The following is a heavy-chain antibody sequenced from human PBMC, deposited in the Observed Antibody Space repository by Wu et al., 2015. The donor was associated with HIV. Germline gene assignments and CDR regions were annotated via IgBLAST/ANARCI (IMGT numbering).Heavy chain of an antibody. Sequence: QVQLVQSGAEVKKPGSSVKVSCTISGGSFSSYSVSWVRQAPGQGLEWMGRIIPIFGTTNYAQKFQRRVTITADGSTSTVYMEVSSLISEDTAVYYCARVGCSPTSCWYYFDYWGQGTLVAVSS. J-gene: IGHJ4*02. V-gene: IGHV1-69*13. D-gene: IGHD2-2*01. CDR2: IIPIFGTT. CDR1: GGSFSSYS. CDR3: ARVGCSPTSCWYYFDY.